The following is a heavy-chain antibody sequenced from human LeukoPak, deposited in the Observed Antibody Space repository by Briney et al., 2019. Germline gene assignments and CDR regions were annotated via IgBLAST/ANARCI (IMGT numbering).Heavy chain of an antibody. Sequence: SQTLSLTCAISGDSVSSNSDAWNWIRQSPSRGLEWLARTYYRSKWYYDYAVSVKSRITISPDTSKNQFSLQLNSVTPEDTAVYSCVRGEDSSGYYYFIGWGQGTLVTVSS. CDR3: VRGEDSSGYYYFIG. CDR2: TYYRSKWYY. J-gene: IGHJ4*02. V-gene: IGHV6-1*01. D-gene: IGHD3-22*01. CDR1: GDSVSSNSDA.